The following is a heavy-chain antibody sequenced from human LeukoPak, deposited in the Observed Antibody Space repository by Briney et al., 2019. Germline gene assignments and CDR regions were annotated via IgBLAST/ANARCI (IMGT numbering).Heavy chain of an antibody. CDR3: ARGIMITFGGSLDY. Sequence: GESLKISCAASGFTFSSYWMHWVRQAPGKGLVWVSRINSDRSSTSYADSVKGRFTISRDNAKNTLYLQMNSLRAEDTAVYYCARGIMITFGGSLDYWGQGTLVTVSS. D-gene: IGHD3-16*01. J-gene: IGHJ4*02. CDR2: INSDRSST. V-gene: IGHV3-74*01. CDR1: GFTFSSYW.